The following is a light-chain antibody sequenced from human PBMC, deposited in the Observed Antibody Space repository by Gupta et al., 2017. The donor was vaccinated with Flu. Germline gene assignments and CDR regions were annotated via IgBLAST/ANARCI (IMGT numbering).Light chain of an antibody. V-gene: IGKV1-39*01. CDR1: QPSGKS. J-gene: IGKJ2*01. CDR3: QQSHTTPYT. CDR2: GAA. Sequence: PPSLSASIGDTVTITCRTSQPSGKSLNWYQQTPGKAPKLLIYGAAMLQNDVSSRSSGRSSGTDFTLTISGLKHEVLAVYFCQQSHTTPYTFGPGTKVEIK.